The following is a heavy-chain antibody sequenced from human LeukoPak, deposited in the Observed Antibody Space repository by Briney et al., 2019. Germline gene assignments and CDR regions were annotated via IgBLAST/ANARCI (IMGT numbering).Heavy chain of an antibody. CDR2: VNPRSGNA. CDR3: ARSQARLGWFDP. Sequence: ASVKVSCKASGYTFINYNINWVRQATGQGLEWMGWVNPRSGNAGYLQKFQGRLTITRDTSIDTAYMDLSSLSSEDTAVYYCARSQARLGWFDPWGQGALVTVSS. D-gene: IGHD6-19*01. V-gene: IGHV1-8*03. J-gene: IGHJ5*02. CDR1: GYTFINYN.